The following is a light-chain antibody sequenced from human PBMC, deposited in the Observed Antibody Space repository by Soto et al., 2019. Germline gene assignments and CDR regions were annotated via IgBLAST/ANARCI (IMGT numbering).Light chain of an antibody. CDR3: QQYGSSPVT. J-gene: IGKJ3*01. CDR2: GAS. CDR1: QSVSSSY. Sequence: EIVLTQSPGTLSLSPGERATLSCRASQSVSSSYLARYQQKPGQAPRRLIYGASSRATGIPDRFSGSGSGTDFTLTISRLEPEDFAVYYCQQYGSSPVTFGPGTKVDIK. V-gene: IGKV3-20*01.